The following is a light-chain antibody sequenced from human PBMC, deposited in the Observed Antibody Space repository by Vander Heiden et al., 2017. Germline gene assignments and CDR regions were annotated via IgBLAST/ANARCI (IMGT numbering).Light chain of an antibody. V-gene: IGKV3-11*01. CDR1: QSVSSY. CDR3: HERDHRH. Sequence: EIVLTQSPATLSLSPGERATLSCRASQSVSSYLAWYQQKPGRAPRPLIYDASNRATGTPARCSGSGSGTGFSLTSSSLAPEDFAVYLCHERDHRHFGHGTTVDIK. CDR2: DAS. J-gene: IGKJ3*01.